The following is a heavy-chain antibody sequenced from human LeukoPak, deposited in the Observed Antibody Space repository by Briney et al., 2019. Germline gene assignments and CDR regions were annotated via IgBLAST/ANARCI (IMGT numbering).Heavy chain of an antibody. V-gene: IGHV3-33*01. CDR1: GFTFSNYG. J-gene: IGHJ4*02. CDR2: IWYDGSNK. D-gene: IGHD4-17*01. Sequence: PGRSLRLSCAASGFTFSNYGMHWVRQAPGKGLEWVAVIWYDGSNKYYSDSVRGRFTISRDNSKNTLYLQMNSLRAEDTAVYYCARGYDYGDYGVVEWGQGTLVTVSS. CDR3: ARGYDYGDYGVVE.